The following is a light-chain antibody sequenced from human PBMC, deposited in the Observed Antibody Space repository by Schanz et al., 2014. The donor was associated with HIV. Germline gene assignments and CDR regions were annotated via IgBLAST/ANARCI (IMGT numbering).Light chain of an antibody. CDR1: SSDVGGYNH. J-gene: IGLJ2*01. Sequence: QSALTQPASVSGSPGQSITISCTGTSSDVGGYNHVCWYQQHPGKAPKLIIYDVSNRPSGVPDRFSGSKSGNTASLTISGLQTEDESDYYCSSYAGSNNFVLGGGPQLTVL. CDR3: SSYAGSNNFV. CDR2: DVS. V-gene: IGLV2-14*03.